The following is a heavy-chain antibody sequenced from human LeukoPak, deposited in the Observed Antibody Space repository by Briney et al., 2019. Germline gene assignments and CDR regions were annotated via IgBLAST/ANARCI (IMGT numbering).Heavy chain of an antibody. D-gene: IGHD5-12*01. CDR2: INPNSGGT. Sequence: ASVKVSCKASGYTFTGYYMHWVRQAPGEGLEWMGWINPNSGGTNYAQKFQGRVTMTRDTSISTAYMELSRLRSDDTAVFYCARDRDIADAFDIWGQGTMVTVSS. CDR3: ARDRDIADAFDI. CDR1: GYTFTGYY. V-gene: IGHV1-2*02. J-gene: IGHJ3*02.